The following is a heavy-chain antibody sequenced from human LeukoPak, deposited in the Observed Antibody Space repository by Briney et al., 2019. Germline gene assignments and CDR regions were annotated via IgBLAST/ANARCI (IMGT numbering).Heavy chain of an antibody. D-gene: IGHD3-16*01. V-gene: IGHV4-61*02. J-gene: IGHJ3*02. CDR2: IYTSGST. CDR3: ARSYDYDDAFDI. Sequence: SETLSLTCTVSGGSISSGSYYWSWIRQPAGKGLEWIGRIYTSGSTNYNPSLKSRVTISVGTSKNQFSLKLSSVTAADTAVYYCARSYDYDDAFDIWGQGTMVTVSS. CDR1: GGSISSGSYY.